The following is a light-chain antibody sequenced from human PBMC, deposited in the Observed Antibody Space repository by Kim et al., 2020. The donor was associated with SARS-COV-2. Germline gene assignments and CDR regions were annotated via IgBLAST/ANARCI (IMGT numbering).Light chain of an antibody. J-gene: IGKJ1*01. V-gene: IGKV1-27*01. CDR2: AAS. CDR3: QKYNGAPWT. Sequence: SASVGDRVTITCRASQGISKDLAWYQQKPGNAPKLLIFAASALQSGVPTRFSGSGSGTDFTLTISSLQPEDVATYYCQKYNGAPWTFGQATKLEI. CDR1: QGISKD.